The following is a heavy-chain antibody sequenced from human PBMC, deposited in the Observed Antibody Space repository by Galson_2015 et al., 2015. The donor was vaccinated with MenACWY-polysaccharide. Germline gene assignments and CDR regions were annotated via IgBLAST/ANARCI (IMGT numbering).Heavy chain of an antibody. CDR3: AKDPPKNDDFWSVSYGPRDY. J-gene: IGHJ4*02. CDR1: GFTFSNYA. V-gene: IGHV3-23*01. CDR2: ISATGGST. D-gene: IGHD3-3*01. Sequence: SLRLSCAASGFTFSNYAVSWVRQAPGKGLEWVSAISATGGSTYYADSVKGRFTISRDNSKNTLYLQMNSLRAEDTAVYYCAKDPPKNDDFWSVSYGPRDYWGQGTLVTVSS.